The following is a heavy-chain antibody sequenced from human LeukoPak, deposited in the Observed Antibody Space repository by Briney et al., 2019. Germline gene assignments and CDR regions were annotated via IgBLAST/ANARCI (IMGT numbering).Heavy chain of an antibody. CDR3: ARVARGPLIAAAGPVGY. V-gene: IGHV4-34*01. D-gene: IGHD6-13*01. CDR1: GGSFSGYY. Sequence: PSETLSLTCAVYGGSFSGYYWSWIRQPPGKGLEWIGEINHSGSTNYNPSLKSRVTISVDTSKNQFSLKLSSVTAADTAVYYCARVARGPLIAAAGPVGYWGQGTLVTVSS. J-gene: IGHJ4*02. CDR2: INHSGST.